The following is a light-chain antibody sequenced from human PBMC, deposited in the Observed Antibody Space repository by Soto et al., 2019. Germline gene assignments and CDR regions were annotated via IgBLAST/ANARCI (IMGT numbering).Light chain of an antibody. CDR2: GAS. Sequence: ETVLTQSPGTLSLSPGERATVSCRASQDIRSNYLAWYRQTPGQAPRLLIYGASKRASGITDRFSGSGSGTDFTLIISRLEPEDFALYYCQQYDSSPWTFGQGTKVEIK. CDR1: QDIRSNY. CDR3: QQYDSSPWT. V-gene: IGKV3-20*01. J-gene: IGKJ1*01.